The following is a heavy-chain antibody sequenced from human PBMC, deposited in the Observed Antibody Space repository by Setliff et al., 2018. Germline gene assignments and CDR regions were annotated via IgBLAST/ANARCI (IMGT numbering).Heavy chain of an antibody. Sequence: ASETLSLTCAVYGGSFSGYYWSWIRQPPGKGLEWIGEINHSGNTYYTPSLRSRVTISVDTSKSQFSLKLTSVTAADTAVYYCAARSTPYYDLWSGPLDYWGLGALVTVSS. V-gene: IGHV4-34*01. CDR3: AARSTPYYDLWSGPLDY. D-gene: IGHD3-3*01. J-gene: IGHJ4*02. CDR2: INHSGNT. CDR1: GGSFSGYY.